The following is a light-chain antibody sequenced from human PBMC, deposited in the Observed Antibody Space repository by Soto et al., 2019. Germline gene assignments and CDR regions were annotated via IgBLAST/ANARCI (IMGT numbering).Light chain of an antibody. CDR1: QNVISW. V-gene: IGKV1-5*03. Sequence: DIQMTQSPSTLSASVGDRVTITCRASQNVISWLAWYQQKPGRAPKLLIYKASSLQSGVPSRFSGSGSGTEFTLTISSLQPDDFATYYCQQYHSYPYTFGQGTKLEI. CDR3: QQYHSYPYT. CDR2: KAS. J-gene: IGKJ2*01.